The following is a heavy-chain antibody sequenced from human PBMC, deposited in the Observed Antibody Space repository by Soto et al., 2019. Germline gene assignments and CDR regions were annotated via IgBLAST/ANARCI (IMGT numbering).Heavy chain of an antibody. CDR2: IWYDGSNK. J-gene: IGHJ4*02. D-gene: IGHD6-6*01. CDR3: VRGGHIAARPNLLDY. Sequence: PGGSLRLSCAASGFTFSSYYMHWVRQAPGKWLEWVAVIWYDGSNKYYADSVKGRFTISRDNSKNTLYLQMNSLRAEDTAVYYCVRGGHIAARPNLLDYWGQGTLVTVSS. CDR1: GFTFSSYY. V-gene: IGHV3-33*01.